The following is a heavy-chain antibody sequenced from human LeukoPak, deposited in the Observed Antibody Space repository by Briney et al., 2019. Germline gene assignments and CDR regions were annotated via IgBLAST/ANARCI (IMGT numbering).Heavy chain of an antibody. D-gene: IGHD3-22*01. CDR3: ARPNYDSSGLTDY. J-gene: IGHJ4*02. CDR2: IYYSGST. Sequence: SETLSLTCTVSGGSISSSSYYWGWIRQPPGKGLEWIGSIYYSGSTYYNPSLKSRVTIPVDTSKSQFSLKLSSVTAADTAVYYCARPNYDSSGLTDYWGQGTLVTVSS. V-gene: IGHV4-39*01. CDR1: GGSISSSSYY.